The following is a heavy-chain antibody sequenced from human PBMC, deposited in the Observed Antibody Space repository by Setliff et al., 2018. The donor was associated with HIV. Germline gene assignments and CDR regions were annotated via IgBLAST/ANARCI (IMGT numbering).Heavy chain of an antibody. Sequence: PGGSLRLSCAASGFTFSTFSMSWIRQAPGKGLEWVSYISSTGGTIYYADSVKGRFTISRDNAKNSLYLQMNSLRVEDTAVYYCARATSGELENWGQGTLVTVSS. CDR2: ISSTGGTI. CDR3: ARATSGELEN. CDR1: GFTFSTFS. V-gene: IGHV3-48*04. J-gene: IGHJ4*02. D-gene: IGHD3-16*01.